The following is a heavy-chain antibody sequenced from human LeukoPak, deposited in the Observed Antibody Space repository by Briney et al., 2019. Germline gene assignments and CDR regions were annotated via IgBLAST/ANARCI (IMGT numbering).Heavy chain of an antibody. J-gene: IGHJ5*02. Sequence: WETLSLTCTVSGGSISSYYWSWIRQPAGKGLEWIGRIYTSGSTNYNPSLKSRVTMSVDTSKNQFSLKLSSVTAADTAVYYCARDRQKYYGSGSYSKGWFDPWGQGTLVTVSS. V-gene: IGHV4-4*07. CDR3: ARDRQKYYGSGSYSKGWFDP. D-gene: IGHD3-10*01. CDR2: IYTSGST. CDR1: GGSISSYY.